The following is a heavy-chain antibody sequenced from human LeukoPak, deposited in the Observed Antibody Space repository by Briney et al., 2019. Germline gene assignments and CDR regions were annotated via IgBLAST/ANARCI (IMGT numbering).Heavy chain of an antibody. CDR3: ARDHHHRLWDDYYYYMDV. CDR1: GFTLSSYA. V-gene: IGHV3-7*01. J-gene: IGHJ6*03. Sequence: GGSLRLSCVVSGFTLSSYAMSWVRQAPGKGLEWVANIKQDGSDKYYVDSVKGRFTISRDNAKNSLYLQMNSLRAEDTAVYYCARDHHHRLWDDYYYYMDVWGKGTTVTIPS. CDR2: IKQDGSDK. D-gene: IGHD3-16*02.